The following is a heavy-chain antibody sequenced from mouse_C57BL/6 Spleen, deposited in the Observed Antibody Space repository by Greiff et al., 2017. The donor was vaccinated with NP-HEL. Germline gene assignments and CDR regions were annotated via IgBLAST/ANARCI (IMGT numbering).Heavy chain of an antibody. D-gene: IGHD4-1*02. CDR3: ARTNWDKDYFDY. Sequence: QVQLKESGAELVKPGASVKMSCKASGYTFTTYPIEWMKQNHGKSLEWIGNFHPYNDDTKYNEKFKGKATLTVEKSSSTVYLELSRLTSDDSAVYYCARTNWDKDYFDYWGQGTTLTVSS. CDR1: GYTFTTYP. J-gene: IGHJ2*01. CDR2: FHPYNDDT. V-gene: IGHV1-47*01.